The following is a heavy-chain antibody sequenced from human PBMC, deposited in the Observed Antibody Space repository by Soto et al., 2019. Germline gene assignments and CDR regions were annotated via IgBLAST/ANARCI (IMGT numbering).Heavy chain of an antibody. Sequence: QVQVLQSGPEVKRPGASVTVSCKTFGYTFSTSGLSWVGQATGQGLERVGWIRPDNGNRKSAQRLQGRVTLTTDTSTSTAYMELRSLTADDTAMYYCARDTESNRYNDWGQGTLVTVSS. CDR3: ARDTESNRYND. D-gene: IGHD1-20*01. V-gene: IGHV1-18*01. J-gene: IGHJ1*01. CDR1: GYTFSTSG. CDR2: IRPDNGNR.